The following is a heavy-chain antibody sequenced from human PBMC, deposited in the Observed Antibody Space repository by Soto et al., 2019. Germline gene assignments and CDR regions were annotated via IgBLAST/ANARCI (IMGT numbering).Heavy chain of an antibody. CDR2: IRPDGSAE. Sequence: EVQLVESGGDLVQPGGSVRLSCAASGFTFSSYWMTWVRQAPGKGLEWVANIRPDGSAEYYVDSVKGRFAISRDNVKNSLYLQMSGLRAEDTAVYYCARARPGAVLHWYYGMDVCGQGATVTVSS. J-gene: IGHJ6*02. CDR1: GFTFSSYW. D-gene: IGHD1-1*01. CDR3: ARARPGAVLHWYYGMDV. V-gene: IGHV3-7*04.